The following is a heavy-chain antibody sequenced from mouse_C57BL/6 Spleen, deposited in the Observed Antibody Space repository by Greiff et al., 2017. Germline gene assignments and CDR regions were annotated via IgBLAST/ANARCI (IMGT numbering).Heavy chain of an antibody. CDR1: GFTFSSYG. Sequence: EVQLVESGGDLVKPGGSLTLSCAASGFTFSSYGMSWVRQTPDKRLAWVATISSGGSYTYYPDSVKGRFTISSDNAKNTQYLQMSSLKSEDTAMYYCARQGLLWFYAMGYWGQGTSVTVSS. D-gene: IGHD2-9*01. V-gene: IGHV5-6*01. J-gene: IGHJ4*01. CDR3: ARQGLLWFYAMGY. CDR2: ISSGGSYT.